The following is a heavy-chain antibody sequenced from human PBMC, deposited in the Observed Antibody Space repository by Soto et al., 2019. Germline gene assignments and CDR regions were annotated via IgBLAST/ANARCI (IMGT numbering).Heavy chain of an antibody. V-gene: IGHV4-38-2*01. CDR1: GYSISSGYC. Sequence: SETLSLICAVSGYSISSGYCWGWIRQPPGKGLEWIGNIYHSGRTYFNPSLKSRVTLSVDTSKNQFSLKLSSVTAADTAVYYCARVTVVTGCFAYWGQGTLVTVSS. D-gene: IGHD3-22*01. CDR3: ARVTVVTGCFAY. CDR2: IYHSGRT. J-gene: IGHJ4*02.